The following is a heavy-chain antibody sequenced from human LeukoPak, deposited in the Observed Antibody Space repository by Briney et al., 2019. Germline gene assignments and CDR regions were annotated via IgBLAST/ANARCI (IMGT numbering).Heavy chain of an antibody. J-gene: IGHJ4*02. Sequence: QPGGSLRLSCVASGFIFTTYWMSWVRQAPGKALEWVASINYDGTETYYVDSVKGRITISRDNAKNSVHLQMNSLRAEDTSFYYCARGHYHLEEWGQGTQVTVSS. D-gene: IGHD1-26*01. CDR2: INYDGTET. CDR3: ARGHYHLEE. V-gene: IGHV3-7*01. CDR1: GFIFTTYW.